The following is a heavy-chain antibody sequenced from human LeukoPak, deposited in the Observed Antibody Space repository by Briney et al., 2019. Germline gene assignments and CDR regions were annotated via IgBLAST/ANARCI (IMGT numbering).Heavy chain of an antibody. Sequence: GGSLRLSCAASGFTVSSNYMSWVRQAPGKGLEWVSLIYAGGSTYYADAVKGRFTISRHNSKNTLHLQMNSLRVEDTAVYYCVRGGGSFDSWGQGTLVTVSS. CDR1: GFTVSSNY. J-gene: IGHJ4*02. V-gene: IGHV3-53*04. D-gene: IGHD1-26*01. CDR3: VRGGGSFDS. CDR2: IYAGGST.